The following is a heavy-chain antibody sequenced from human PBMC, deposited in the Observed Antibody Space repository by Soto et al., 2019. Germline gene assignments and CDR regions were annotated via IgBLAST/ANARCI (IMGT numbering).Heavy chain of an antibody. Sequence: QVQLVESGGGVVQPGRSLRLSCAASGFTFSSYGMHWVSQAPGKGLEWVAVIWYDGSNKYYADSVKGRFTISRDNSKNTLYLQMNSLRAEDTAVYYCARDRGFWSGTPYYSFDYWGQGTLVTVSS. CDR2: IWYDGSNK. D-gene: IGHD3-3*01. CDR3: ARDRGFWSGTPYYSFDY. V-gene: IGHV3-33*01. J-gene: IGHJ4*02. CDR1: GFTFSSYG.